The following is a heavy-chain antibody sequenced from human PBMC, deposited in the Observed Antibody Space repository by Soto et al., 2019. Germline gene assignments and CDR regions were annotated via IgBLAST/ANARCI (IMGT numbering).Heavy chain of an antibody. D-gene: IGHD2-2*01. CDR1: GFTFTRYS. CDR3: ARDQDIVVAPGAYGMDV. Sequence: PGGSLRLSCAASGFTFTRYSMNWVRQAPGKGLEWVSSISSTTNYIYYGDSMKGRFTISRDNGKNSLYLEIHSLRAEDTAVYYCARDQDIVVAPGAYGMDVWGQGTTVTVSS. CDR2: ISSTTNYI. V-gene: IGHV3-21*06. J-gene: IGHJ6*02.